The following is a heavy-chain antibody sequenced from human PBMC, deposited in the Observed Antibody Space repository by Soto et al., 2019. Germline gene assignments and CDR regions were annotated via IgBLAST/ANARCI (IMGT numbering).Heavy chain of an antibody. D-gene: IGHD6-6*01. CDR3: AREGQLAPHFDY. Sequence: QVQLVQSGAEVKKPGSSVKVSCKASGGTFSSYTISWVRQAPGHGLEWMGRIIPNLGIANYAQKFQGRVTITADKSTSTAYMELSSLRSEDTAVYYCAREGQLAPHFDYWGQGTLVTVSS. V-gene: IGHV1-69*08. CDR1: GGTFSSYT. CDR2: IIPNLGIA. J-gene: IGHJ4*02.